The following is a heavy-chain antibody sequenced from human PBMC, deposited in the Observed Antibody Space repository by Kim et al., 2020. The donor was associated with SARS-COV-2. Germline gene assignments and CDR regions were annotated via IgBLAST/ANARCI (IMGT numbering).Heavy chain of an antibody. V-gene: IGHV1-18*01. CDR1: GYTFTSYG. D-gene: IGHD3-3*01. Sequence: ASVKVSCKASGYTFTSYGISWVRQAPGQGLEWMGWISAYNGNTNYAQKLQGRVTMTTDTSTSTAYMELRSLRSDDTAVYYCARDSVTIFGVVINPNDAFDIWGQGTMVTVSS. CDR2: ISAYNGNT. CDR3: ARDSVTIFGVVINPNDAFDI. J-gene: IGHJ3*02.